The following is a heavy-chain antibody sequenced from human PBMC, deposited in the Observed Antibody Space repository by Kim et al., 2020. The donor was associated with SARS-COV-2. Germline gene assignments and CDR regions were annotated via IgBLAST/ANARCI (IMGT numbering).Heavy chain of an antibody. Sequence: SVKVSCKASGGTFSSYAISWVRQAPGQGLEWMGGIIPIFGTANYAQKFQGRVTITADESTSTAYMELSSLRSEDTAVYYCARDWVDYYDSSGYSASDYWGQGTLVTVSS. J-gene: IGHJ4*02. CDR2: IIPIFGTA. V-gene: IGHV1-69*13. D-gene: IGHD3-22*01. CDR1: GGTFSSYA. CDR3: ARDWVDYYDSSGYSASDY.